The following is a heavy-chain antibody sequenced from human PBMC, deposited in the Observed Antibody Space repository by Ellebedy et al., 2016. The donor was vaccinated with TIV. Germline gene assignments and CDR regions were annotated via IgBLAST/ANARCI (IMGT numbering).Heavy chain of an antibody. CDR3: AKEGQYHITPNC. V-gene: IGHV3-23*01. Sequence: GESLKISCAASGFTFSSYAMSWVRQAPGKGLEWVSAISGSGGTTYYADSVKGRFTISRDNSKNQLFLQMSSLRAEDTAVYYCAKEGQYHITPNCWGQGTLVTVSS. CDR2: ISGSGGTT. J-gene: IGHJ4*02. D-gene: IGHD4-23*01. CDR1: GFTFSSYA.